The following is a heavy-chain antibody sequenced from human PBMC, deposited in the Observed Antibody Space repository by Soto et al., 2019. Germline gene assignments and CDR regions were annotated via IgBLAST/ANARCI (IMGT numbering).Heavy chain of an antibody. D-gene: IGHD6-13*01. CDR3: ARDLAAAGPFDC. CDR2: ISAYNGTT. Sequence: QVQLVQSGAEVKKPGASVKVSCKASGYTFTNYAFSWVRQAPGQGLEWMGWISAYNGTTNYPQKLQGRVTMTTDTSTSTAYMELRSLRCDDTAVYYCARDLAAAGPFDCWGQGTLVTVSS. CDR1: GYTFTNYA. V-gene: IGHV1-18*01. J-gene: IGHJ4*02.